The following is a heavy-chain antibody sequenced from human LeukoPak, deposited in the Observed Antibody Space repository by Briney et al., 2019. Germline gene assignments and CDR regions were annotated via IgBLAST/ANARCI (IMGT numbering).Heavy chain of an antibody. V-gene: IGHV3-66*01. D-gene: IGHD6-19*01. CDR1: GFTVSRNY. CDR3: ARDGGWYYFDY. Sequence: GGSLRLSCAASGFTVSRNYMNWVRQAPGKGLEWVSVIYSGGSTFYADSVKGRFTISRDNSKNTLYLQMNSLRAEDTAVYYCARDGGWYYFDYWGQGTLVTVSS. J-gene: IGHJ4*02. CDR2: IYSGGST.